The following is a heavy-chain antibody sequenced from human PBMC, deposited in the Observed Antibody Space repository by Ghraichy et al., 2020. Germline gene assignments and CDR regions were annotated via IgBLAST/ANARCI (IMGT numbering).Heavy chain of an antibody. J-gene: IGHJ4*02. CDR1: GFTFSSYA. CDR2: ISYDGSNK. Sequence: GGSLRLSCAASGFTFSSYAMHWVRQAPGKGLEWVAVISYDGSNKYYADSVKGRFTISRDNSKNTLYLQMNSLRAEDTAVYYCARDWGITGTSYYFDYWGQGTLVTVSS. V-gene: IGHV3-30-3*01. CDR3: ARDWGITGTSYYFDY. D-gene: IGHD1-20*01.